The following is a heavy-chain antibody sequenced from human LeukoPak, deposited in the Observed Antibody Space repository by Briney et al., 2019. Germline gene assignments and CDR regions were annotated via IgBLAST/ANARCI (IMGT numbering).Heavy chain of an antibody. V-gene: IGHV5-51*01. Sequence: GESLKISCKASGYTFGGYWIGWVRQMPGKGLECMGIIYPADSDTRYSPSFQGQVTISADKSISTAYLQWSSLQASDTAMYYCARPLAAAGRSWFDPWGQGTLVTVSS. CDR3: ARPLAAAGRSWFDP. D-gene: IGHD6-13*01. J-gene: IGHJ5*02. CDR2: IYPADSDT. CDR1: GYTFGGYW.